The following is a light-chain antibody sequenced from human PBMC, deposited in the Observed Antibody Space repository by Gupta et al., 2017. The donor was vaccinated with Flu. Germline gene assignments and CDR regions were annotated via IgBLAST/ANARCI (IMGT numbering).Light chain of an antibody. V-gene: IGKV1-39*01. CDR1: QSISTH. Sequence: DIQMTQSPSSLSASLGDRVTITCRASQSISTHLNWYQQRPGKGPKVLIYGAYNLQSGVPSRFSGSGSGTDFTLTITKLQPEDLAIYYCQQGDSDPLTFGGGTKVEIK. J-gene: IGKJ4*01. CDR2: GAY. CDR3: QQGDSDPLT.